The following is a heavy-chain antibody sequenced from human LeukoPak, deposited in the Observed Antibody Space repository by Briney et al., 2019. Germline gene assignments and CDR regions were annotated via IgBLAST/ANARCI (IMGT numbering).Heavy chain of an antibody. D-gene: IGHD3/OR15-3a*01. V-gene: IGHV3-23*01. CDR1: EFTFSNYA. Sequence: GGSLRLSCAASEFTFSNYAMSWVRQAPGKGLEWVSAISSSGGSTYYADSVKGRFSISRDNSKNTLYLQMNSLRAEDTAVYYCANGPGTRPSNYWGQGTLVTVSS. J-gene: IGHJ4*02. CDR3: ANGPGTRPSNY. CDR2: ISSSGGST.